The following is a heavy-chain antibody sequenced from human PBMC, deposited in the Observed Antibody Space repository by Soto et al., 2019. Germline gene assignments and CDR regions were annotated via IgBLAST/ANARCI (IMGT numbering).Heavy chain of an antibody. CDR1: GFTFSSYS. CDR2: ISSSSSTI. D-gene: IGHD3-10*01. Sequence: QPGGSLRLSCAASGFTFSSYSMNWVRQAPGKGLEWVSYISSSSSTIYYADSVKGRFTISRDNAKNSLYLQMNSLRDEDTAVYYCARDLKEYYYGQKGFDYWGQGTLVTVSS. CDR3: ARDLKEYYYGQKGFDY. J-gene: IGHJ4*02. V-gene: IGHV3-48*02.